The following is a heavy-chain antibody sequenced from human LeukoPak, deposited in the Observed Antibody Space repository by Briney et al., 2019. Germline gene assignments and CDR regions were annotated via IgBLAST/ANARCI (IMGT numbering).Heavy chain of an antibody. CDR1: GYTFTSYG. Sequence: ASVKVSCKASGYTFTSYGISWVRQAPGQGLEWMGWISAYNGNTNYAQKFQGRVTMTRDMSTSTVYMELSSLRSEDTAVYYCARGYPTMHPDYWGQGTLVTVSS. V-gene: IGHV1-18*01. J-gene: IGHJ4*02. CDR2: ISAYNGNT. CDR3: ARGYPTMHPDY. D-gene: IGHD5-18*01.